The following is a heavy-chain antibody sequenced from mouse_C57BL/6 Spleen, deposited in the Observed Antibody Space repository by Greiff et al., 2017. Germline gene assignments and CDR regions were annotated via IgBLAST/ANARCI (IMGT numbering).Heavy chain of an antibody. Sequence: QVQLQQSGPELVKPGASVKISCKASGYAFSSSWMNWVKQRPGKGLEWIGRIYPGDGDTNYNGKFKGKATLTADKSSSTAYMQLSSLTSEDSAVYFCANTDDGLWYFDVWGTGTTVTVS. D-gene: IGHD2-3*01. CDR2: IYPGDGDT. CDR3: ANTDDGLWYFDV. J-gene: IGHJ1*03. V-gene: IGHV1-82*01. CDR1: GYAFSSSW.